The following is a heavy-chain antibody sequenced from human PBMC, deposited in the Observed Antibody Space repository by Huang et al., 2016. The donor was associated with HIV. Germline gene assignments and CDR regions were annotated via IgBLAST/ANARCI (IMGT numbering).Heavy chain of an antibody. CDR3: AKGGSAAAVLDF. V-gene: IGHV3-30*18. Sequence: QVQLVESGGGVVQPGRSLRISCEASGFTFSRYGMHWVRQAPGKGLEWVAVISYSVKTKYDADSVKGRFSISRDNSKTTVYLQLNSLRLEDTAVYYCAKGGSAAAVLDFWGQGTLVTVSS. CDR2: ISYSVKTK. CDR1: GFTFSRYG. J-gene: IGHJ4*02. D-gene: IGHD6-13*01.